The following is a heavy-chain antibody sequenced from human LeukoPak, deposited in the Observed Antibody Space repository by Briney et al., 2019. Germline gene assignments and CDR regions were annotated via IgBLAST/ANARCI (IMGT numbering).Heavy chain of an antibody. Sequence: PGRSLRLSCAASGFTFSRYAMHWVRQAPGEGLEWVAVISCDGSNKYYADSVKGRFTISRENSKSTLYLQMNSLRAEDTAVYYCAREGAIFGVVIIDYYYGMDVWGQGTTVTVSS. J-gene: IGHJ6*02. CDR2: ISCDGSNK. D-gene: IGHD3-3*01. CDR3: AREGAIFGVVIIDYYYGMDV. CDR1: GFTFSRYA. V-gene: IGHV3-30-3*01.